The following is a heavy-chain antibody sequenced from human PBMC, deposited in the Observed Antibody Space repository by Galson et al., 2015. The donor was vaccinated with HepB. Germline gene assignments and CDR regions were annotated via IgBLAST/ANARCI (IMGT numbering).Heavy chain of an antibody. CDR3: ARRYCSGGTCYSNFGDWYFDL. V-gene: IGHV3-30*03. Sequence: SLRLSCAASGFTFSSYGMHWVRQAPGKGLEWVAVISYDGGNKHYADSVKGRFTNSRDNSKNTLYLQMNSLRAEDTAVYYCARRYCSGGTCYSNFGDWYFDLWGRGTLVIVSS. J-gene: IGHJ2*01. CDR2: ISYDGGNK. CDR1: GFTFSSYG. D-gene: IGHD2-15*01.